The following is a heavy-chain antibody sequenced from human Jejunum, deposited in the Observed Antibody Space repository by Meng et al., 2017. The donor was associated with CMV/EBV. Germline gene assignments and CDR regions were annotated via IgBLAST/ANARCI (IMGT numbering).Heavy chain of an antibody. Sequence: FTFSSDWMSGVRQAPGKGLEWVANIKQDGSEKYYVDSVKGRFTISRDNAKNSLYLQMNSLRAEDTAVYYCAKRGYGDYYYYYGMDVWGQGTTVTVSS. V-gene: IGHV3-7*01. CDR3: AKRGYGDYYYYYGMDV. CDR2: IKQDGSEK. D-gene: IGHD4-17*01. J-gene: IGHJ6*02. CDR1: FTFSSDW.